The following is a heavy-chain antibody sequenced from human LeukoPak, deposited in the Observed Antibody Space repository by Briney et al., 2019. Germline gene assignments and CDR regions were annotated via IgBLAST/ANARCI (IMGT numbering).Heavy chain of an antibody. CDR3: AKGGYRLSDAFDI. CDR1: GFSLNSYV. CDR2: ISGSGGST. Sequence: GGSLRLSCAASGFSLNSYVMNWVRQAPGKGLEWVSGISGSGGSTYYADSVKGRFTISRDNSKNTLYLQMNSLRADDTAVYYCAKGGYRLSDAFDIWGRGTMVTVSS. V-gene: IGHV3-23*01. D-gene: IGHD3-16*01. J-gene: IGHJ3*02.